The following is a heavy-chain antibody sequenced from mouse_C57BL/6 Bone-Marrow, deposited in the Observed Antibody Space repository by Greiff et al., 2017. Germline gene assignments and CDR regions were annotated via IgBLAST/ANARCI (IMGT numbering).Heavy chain of an antibody. D-gene: IGHD2-3*01. J-gene: IGHJ2*01. CDR2: IYPGDGDT. V-gene: IGHV1-82*01. Sequence: QVQLQQSGPELVKPGASVKISCKASGYAFSSSWMNWVKQRPGKGLEWIGRIYPGDGDTNYNGKFKGKATLTADKSSSTASMQLSSLTSEDSAVYFCARESLSVTFYFDYWGQGTTLTVSS. CDR1: GYAFSSSW. CDR3: ARESLSVTFYFDY.